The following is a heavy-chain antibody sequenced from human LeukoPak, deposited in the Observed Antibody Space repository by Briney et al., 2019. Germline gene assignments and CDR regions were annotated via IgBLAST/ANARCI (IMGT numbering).Heavy chain of an antibody. CDR1: GGSISSGDYY. CDR3: ARSFRGYPHRFDP. J-gene: IGHJ5*02. D-gene: IGHD3-22*01. Sequence: PSETLSLTCTVSGGSISSGDYYWSWIRQPPGKGLEWIGYIYYSGSTYYNPSLKSRVTISVDTSKNQFSLKLSSVTAADTAVYCCARSFRGYPHRFDPWGQGTLVTVSS. CDR2: IYYSGST. V-gene: IGHV4-30-4*01.